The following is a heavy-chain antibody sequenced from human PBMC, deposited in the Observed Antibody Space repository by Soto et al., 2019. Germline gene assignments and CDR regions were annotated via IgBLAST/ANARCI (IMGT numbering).Heavy chain of an antibody. CDR1: GYTFTSYG. V-gene: IGHV1-18*04. CDR2: ISAYNGNT. Sequence: GASVKVSCKASGYTFTSYGISWVRQAPGQGLEWMGWISAYNGNTNYAQKLQGRVTMTTDTSTSTAYMELRSLRSDDTAVYYCARFRYYYDSSGHDDYWGQGTLVTVSS. D-gene: IGHD3-22*01. J-gene: IGHJ4*02. CDR3: ARFRYYYDSSGHDDY.